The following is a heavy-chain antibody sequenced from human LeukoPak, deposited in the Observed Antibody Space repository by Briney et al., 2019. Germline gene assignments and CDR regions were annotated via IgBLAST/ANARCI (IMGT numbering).Heavy chain of an antibody. Sequence: PSETLSLTCSGSGGSIYSSSYYWGWIRQPPGKGLEWIGSIYNTVSTDSNPSLKSRVTMSVDTSKNEFSLRLTSVTAADTAVYFCARRDASGRHFDYWGQGTRVTVSS. D-gene: IGHD3-10*01. CDR3: ARRDASGRHFDY. CDR1: GGSIYSSSYY. V-gene: IGHV4-39*07. J-gene: IGHJ4*02. CDR2: IYNTVST.